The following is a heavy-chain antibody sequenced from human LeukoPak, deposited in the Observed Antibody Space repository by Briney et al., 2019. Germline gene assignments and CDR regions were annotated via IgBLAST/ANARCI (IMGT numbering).Heavy chain of an antibody. V-gene: IGHV4-59*08. Sequence: KPSETLSLTCTVSGGSISSYYWSWIRQPPGKGLEWIGYIYYSGSTNYNPSLKSRVTISVDTSKNQFSLKLSSVTAADTAVYYCARLWFGDTGNYYYYYYMDVWGKGTTVTVSS. CDR3: ARLWFGDTGNYYYYYYMDV. J-gene: IGHJ6*03. CDR2: IYYSGST. D-gene: IGHD3-10*01. CDR1: GGSISSYY.